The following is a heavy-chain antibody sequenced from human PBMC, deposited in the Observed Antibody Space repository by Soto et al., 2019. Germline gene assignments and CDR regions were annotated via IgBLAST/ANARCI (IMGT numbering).Heavy chain of an antibody. CDR1: GGSFSGYY. D-gene: IGHD2-2*01. J-gene: IGHJ6*02. V-gene: IGHV4-34*01. CDR3: ASVVPASYYYYGMDV. Sequence: PSETLSLTCAVYGGSFSGYYWSWIRQPPGKGLEWIGEINHSGSTNYNPSLKSRVTISVDTSKNQFSLKLSSVTAADTAVYYCASVVPASYYYYGMDVWGQGTTVTVSS. CDR2: INHSGST.